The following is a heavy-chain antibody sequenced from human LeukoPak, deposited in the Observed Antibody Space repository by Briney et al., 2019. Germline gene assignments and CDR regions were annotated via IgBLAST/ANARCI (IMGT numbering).Heavy chain of an antibody. CDR1: GYTFTSYD. V-gene: IGHV1-8*01. Sequence: ASVKVSCKASGYTFTSYDINWVRQATGQGLEWMGWMNPNSGNTGYAQKFRGRVTMTRNTSISTAYMELSSLRSEDTAVYYCARGGGLSITNYYYYMDVWGKGTTVTVSS. CDR2: MNPNSGNT. CDR3: ARGGGLSITNYYYYMDV. D-gene: IGHD2-2*01. J-gene: IGHJ6*03.